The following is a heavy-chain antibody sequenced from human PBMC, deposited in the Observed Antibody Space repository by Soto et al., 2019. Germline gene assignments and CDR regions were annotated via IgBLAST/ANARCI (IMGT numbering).Heavy chain of an antibody. V-gene: IGHV3-7*03. D-gene: IGHD1-1*01. CDR3: ASAPDNRQDN. J-gene: IGHJ4*03. Sequence: LEGSQRHSCLASGFSLSSYWVSCVRQATGKELEWVAKIKQDGSLKYYVDSVKGRFTISRDNAKNSLYVQMNSLRVGDTAVYHCASAPDNRQDNWGQEIIVTISS. CDR1: GFSLSSYW. CDR2: IKQDGSLK.